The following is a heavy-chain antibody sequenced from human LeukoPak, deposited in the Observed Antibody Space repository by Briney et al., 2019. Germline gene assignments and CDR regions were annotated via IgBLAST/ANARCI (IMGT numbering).Heavy chain of an antibody. CDR2: ISWNSGSI. V-gene: IGHV3-9*01. J-gene: IGHJ3*02. Sequence: GGSLRLSCAASGFTFDDYAMHWVRQAPGKGLEWVSGISWNSGSIGYADSVKGRFTISRDSAKNSLYLQMNSLRAEDTALYYCAKDLADILTGDDAFDIWGQGTMVTVSS. CDR3: AKDLADILTGDDAFDI. D-gene: IGHD3-9*01. CDR1: GFTFDDYA.